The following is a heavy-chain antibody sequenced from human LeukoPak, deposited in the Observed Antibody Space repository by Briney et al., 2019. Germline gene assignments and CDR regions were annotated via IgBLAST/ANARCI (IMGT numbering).Heavy chain of an antibody. CDR1: GDSISTFY. CDR2: IYYSGST. D-gene: IGHD3-3*01. Sequence: PSETLSLTCTVSGDSISTFYWNWIRQPPGKGLEWIGHIYYSGSTNYNPSLKSRVTISVDTSKNQFSLKLSSVTAADTAVYYCARDLWRSGFDPWGQGTLVTVSS. CDR3: ARDLWRSGFDP. V-gene: IGHV4-59*01. J-gene: IGHJ5*02.